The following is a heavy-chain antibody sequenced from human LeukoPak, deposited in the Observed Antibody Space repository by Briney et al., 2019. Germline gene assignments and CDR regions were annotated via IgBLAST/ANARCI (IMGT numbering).Heavy chain of an antibody. CDR3: TTLRVGA. J-gene: IGHJ5*02. CDR1: GFTFSTAW. Sequence: GGSLRLSCAASGFTFSTAWMDWVRQAPGKGLEWVGHITSNADGAATAYAAPVKGRFTISRDDSKNTAYLQIDSLKTEDTAVYYCTTLRVGAWGQGTVHSVST. V-gene: IGHV3-15*01. D-gene: IGHD3-3*01. CDR2: ITSNADGAAT.